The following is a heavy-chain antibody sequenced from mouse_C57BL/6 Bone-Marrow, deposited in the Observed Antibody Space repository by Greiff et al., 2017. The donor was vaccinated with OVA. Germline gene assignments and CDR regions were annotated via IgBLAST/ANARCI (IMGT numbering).Heavy chain of an antibody. CDR1: GFTFTDYY. J-gene: IGHJ3*01. D-gene: IGHD2-4*01. CDR3: ARDDYAWFAY. CDR2: IRNKANGYTT. V-gene: IGHV7-3*01. Sequence: EVMLVESGGGLVQPGGSLSLSCAASGFTFTDYYMSWVRQPPGKALEWLGFIRNKANGYTTESSASVKGRFTISRDNSQRILYLQMNALRAEDSATYYCARDDYAWFAYWGQGTLVTVSA.